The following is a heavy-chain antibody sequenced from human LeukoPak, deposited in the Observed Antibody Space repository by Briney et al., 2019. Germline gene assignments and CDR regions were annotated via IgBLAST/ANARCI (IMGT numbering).Heavy chain of an antibody. V-gene: IGHV3-30*02. CDR3: AKSPNYYDSSGYFYFDY. Sequence: PGGSLRLSCAASGFTFSSYGMHWVRQAPGKGLEWVAFIRYDGSNKYYADSVKGRFTISRDNSKNTLYLQMYSLRAEDTAVYYCAKSPNYYDSSGYFYFDYWGQGTLVTVSS. J-gene: IGHJ4*02. CDR1: GFTFSSYG. D-gene: IGHD3-22*01. CDR2: IRYDGSNK.